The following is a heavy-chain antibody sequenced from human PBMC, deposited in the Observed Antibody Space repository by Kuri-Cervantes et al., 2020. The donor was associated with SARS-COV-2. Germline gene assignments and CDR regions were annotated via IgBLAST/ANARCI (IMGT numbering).Heavy chain of an antibody. J-gene: IGHJ6*02. CDR2: INAGNGNT. V-gene: IGHV1-3*01. Sequence: ASVKVSCKASGYTFTSYAMHWVRQAPGQRLEWMGWINAGNGNTKYSQKFQGRVTITRDTSASTAYMELSSLRSEDTAVYYVARRIAAAGYYYYYGMDVWGQGTTVTVSS. CDR3: ARRIAAAGYYYYYGMDV. D-gene: IGHD6-13*01. CDR1: GYTFTSYA.